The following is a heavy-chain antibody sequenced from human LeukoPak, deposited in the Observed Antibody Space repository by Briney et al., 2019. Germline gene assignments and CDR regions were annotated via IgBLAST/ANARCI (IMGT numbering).Heavy chain of an antibody. CDR3: ARENLATSGKDY. V-gene: IGHV1-3*01. CDR2: INAGNGNT. Sequence: ASVKVSCKVSGYTFTSYAMHWVRQAPGQRLEWMGWINAGNGNTKYSQKFQGRVTITRDASASTAYMELSSLRSEDTAVYYCARENLATSGKDYWGQGTLVTVSS. J-gene: IGHJ4*02. CDR1: GYTFTSYA. D-gene: IGHD3-10*01.